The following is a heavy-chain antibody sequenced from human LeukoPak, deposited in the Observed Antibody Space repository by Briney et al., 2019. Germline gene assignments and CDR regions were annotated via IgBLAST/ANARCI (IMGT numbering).Heavy chain of an antibody. V-gene: IGHV1-8*01. Sequence: ASVKVSCKASGYTFTSYDINWVRQATGQGLEWMGWMNPNSGNTGYAQEFQGRVTMTEDTSTDTAYMELSSLRSEDTAVYYCATLAFYDFWSGHTVYYYYYMDVWGKGTTVTVSS. CDR1: GYTFTSYD. D-gene: IGHD3-3*01. CDR3: ATLAFYDFWSGHTVYYYYYMDV. CDR2: MNPNSGNT. J-gene: IGHJ6*03.